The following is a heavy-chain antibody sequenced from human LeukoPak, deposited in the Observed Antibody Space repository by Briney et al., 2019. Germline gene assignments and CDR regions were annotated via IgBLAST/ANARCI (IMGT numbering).Heavy chain of an antibody. D-gene: IGHD2-21*01. CDR3: ARLFEVVDAFDI. Sequence: PSQTLSLTCTVSGGSISSYYWCWIRKRPGKGLEWIGDIYYRGSTNYNPSLNSRVTISVDASKNQFSLKLSSVTAADTAAYYCARLFEVVDAFDIWGQGTMVTVSS. CDR2: IYYRGST. V-gene: IGHV4-59*01. CDR1: GGSISSYY. J-gene: IGHJ3*02.